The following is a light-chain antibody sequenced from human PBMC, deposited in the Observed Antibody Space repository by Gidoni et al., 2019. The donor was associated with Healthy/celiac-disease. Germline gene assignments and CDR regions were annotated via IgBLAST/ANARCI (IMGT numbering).Light chain of an antibody. J-gene: IGLJ1*01. CDR3: AAWDDSLNGYV. CDR1: SSNIGSNT. Sequence: QFLLTQPPSASGTPGQRVTISCSGSSSNIGSNTVNWYQQLPGTAPKLLIYSNNPRPSGVPDRFSGSKSGTSASLAISGLQSEDEADYYCAAWDDSLNGYVFGTGTKVTVL. CDR2: SNN. V-gene: IGLV1-44*01.